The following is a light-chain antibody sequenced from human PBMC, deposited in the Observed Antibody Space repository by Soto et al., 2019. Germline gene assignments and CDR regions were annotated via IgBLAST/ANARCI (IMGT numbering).Light chain of an antibody. Sequence: EIVMTQSPATLSVSPGERATLSCRASQSVSNNLAWYQQKPGQAPTLLIYGASTRASGIPARFSGSGSGTEFTLTISSLQSEDFAVYYCQQYNSWPLTFGQGTRLEI. J-gene: IGKJ5*01. CDR1: QSVSNN. CDR3: QQYNSWPLT. CDR2: GAS. V-gene: IGKV3-15*01.